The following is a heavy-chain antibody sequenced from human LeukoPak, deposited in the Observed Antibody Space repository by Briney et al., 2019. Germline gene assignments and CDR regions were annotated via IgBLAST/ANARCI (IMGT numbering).Heavy chain of an antibody. J-gene: IGHJ6*03. CDR1: GFTFSRNS. D-gene: IGHD4-11*01. V-gene: IGHV3-21*01. Sequence: GGSLRLSCAASGFTFSRNSMNWVRQAPGKGLEWVSSISTSSSYIYYADSVKGRFTISRDNAKNSLYLQMNSLRAEDTAVYYCARDYSNYMGHMDVWGKGTTVTISS. CDR2: ISTSSSYI. CDR3: ARDYSNYMGHMDV.